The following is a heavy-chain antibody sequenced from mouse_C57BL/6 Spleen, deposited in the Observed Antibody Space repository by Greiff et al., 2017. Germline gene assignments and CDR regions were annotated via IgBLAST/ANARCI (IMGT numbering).Heavy chain of an antibody. CDR2: IYPSDGST. Sequence: QVQLQHSGPELVKPGASVQLSCKASGYTFTSYDINWVKQRHGQGLEWIGWIYPSDGSTKYNEKLKGKATLTVDTSSSTAYMELHSLTSDDSAVYFCARDYGSSYWYFDVWGTGTSGTVSS. D-gene: IGHD1-1*01. CDR3: ARDYGSSYWYFDV. V-gene: IGHV1-85*01. CDR1: GYTFTSYD. J-gene: IGHJ1*03.